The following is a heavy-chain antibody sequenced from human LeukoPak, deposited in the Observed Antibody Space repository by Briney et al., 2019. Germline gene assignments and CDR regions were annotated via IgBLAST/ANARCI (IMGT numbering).Heavy chain of an antibody. Sequence: GGSLRLSCAASGFTFSSHLMHWVRQAPGKGLVWVSHINSDGSWTSYADSVKGRFTISKDNAKNTVYLQMSNLRVEDTAVYYCVSFYETYWGRGTLVTVSS. V-gene: IGHV3-74*01. J-gene: IGHJ4*02. CDR2: INSDGSWT. CDR3: VSFYETY. D-gene: IGHD2/OR15-2a*01. CDR1: GFTFSSHL.